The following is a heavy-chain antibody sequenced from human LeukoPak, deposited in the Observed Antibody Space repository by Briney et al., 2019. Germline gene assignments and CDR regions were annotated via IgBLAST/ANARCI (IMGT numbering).Heavy chain of an antibody. CDR1: GGSISSSSYY. CDR3: ARGRLAVAGILRVGYYYYMDV. J-gene: IGHJ6*03. D-gene: IGHD6-19*01. CDR2: IYYSGST. V-gene: IGHV4-39*07. Sequence: SETLSLTCTVSGGSISSSSYYWGWIRQPPGKGLEWIGSIYYSGSTYYNPSLKSRVTISVDTSKNQFSLKLSSVTAADTAVYYCARGRLAVAGILRVGYYYYMDVWGKGTTVTVSS.